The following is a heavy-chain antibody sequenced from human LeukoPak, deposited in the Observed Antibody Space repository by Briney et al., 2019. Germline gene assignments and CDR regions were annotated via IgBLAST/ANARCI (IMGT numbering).Heavy chain of an antibody. CDR1: GFTFSSYG. Sequence: GGSLRLSCAASGFTFSSYGMHWVRQAPGKGLEWVAVISYDGSNKYYADSVKGRFTISRDNSKNTLYLQMNSLRAEDTAVYYCAKSTLRKGSGSYYLHFDYWGQGTLVTVSS. D-gene: IGHD3-10*01. CDR3: AKSTLRKGSGSYYLHFDY. CDR2: ISYDGSNK. J-gene: IGHJ4*02. V-gene: IGHV3-30*18.